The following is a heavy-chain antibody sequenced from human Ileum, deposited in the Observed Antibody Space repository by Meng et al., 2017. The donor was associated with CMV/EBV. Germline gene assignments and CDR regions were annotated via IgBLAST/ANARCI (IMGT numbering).Heavy chain of an antibody. CDR2: IFYSGTT. J-gene: IGHJ3*02. V-gene: IGHV4-39*07. CDR3: ARDTALGFTVTKRSGLDI. CDR1: GGSISSNTNY. D-gene: IGHD4-17*01. Sequence: SETLSLTCTVSGGSISSNTNYWGWIRQPPGKGLEWIGSIFYSGTTHYNPSLKSRVTISVDTSKNQFSLRLTSVTAADTAVYYCARDTALGFTVTKRSGLDIWGQGTMVTVSS.